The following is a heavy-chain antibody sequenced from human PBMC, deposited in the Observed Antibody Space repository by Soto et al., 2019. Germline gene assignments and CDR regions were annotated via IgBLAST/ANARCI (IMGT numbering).Heavy chain of an antibody. D-gene: IGHD1-26*01. Sequence: PGGALRLSCAASGFTFSGYSMNWVRQAPGKGLEWVSYISSSSSTIYYADSVKGRFTISRDNAKNSLYLQMNSLRDDDTAVYYCARGREWEPVDYWGQGTLVPVSS. CDR2: ISSSSSTI. J-gene: IGHJ4*02. V-gene: IGHV3-48*02. CDR3: ARGREWEPVDY. CDR1: GFTFSGYS.